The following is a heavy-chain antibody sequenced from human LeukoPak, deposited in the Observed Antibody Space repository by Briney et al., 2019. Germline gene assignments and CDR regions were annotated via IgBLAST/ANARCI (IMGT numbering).Heavy chain of an antibody. J-gene: IGHJ4*02. V-gene: IGHV1-2*06. CDR2: INPNSGGT. CDR3: ARDGGIAVAEGYYFDY. Sequence: APVKVSCKASGYTFTGYYMHWARQAPGQGREWMGRINPNSGGTNYAQKFKGRVTVTRDTSISTAYMELSRLRSDDTAVYYCARDGGIAVAEGYYFDYWGQGTLVTVCS. CDR1: GYTFTGYY. D-gene: IGHD6-19*01.